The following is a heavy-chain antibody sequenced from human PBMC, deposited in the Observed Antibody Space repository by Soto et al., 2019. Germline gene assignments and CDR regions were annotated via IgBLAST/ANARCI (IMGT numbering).Heavy chain of an antibody. CDR3: ARVFPDGWVEPGVVRGYLDT. J-gene: IGHJ4*02. D-gene: IGHD3-3*01. V-gene: IGHV1-69*01. Sequence: QVQLVQSGAEVKEPGSAVKVSCKAPADSFSSYGISWVRQAPGQGLEWMGGIIPIFGTTNYAEKFEGRVTITEDESTNTAYMELSSLRSEDTALYYCARVFPDGWVEPGVVRGYLDTWGRGTLVPVSS. CDR2: IIPIFGTT. CDR1: ADSFSSYG.